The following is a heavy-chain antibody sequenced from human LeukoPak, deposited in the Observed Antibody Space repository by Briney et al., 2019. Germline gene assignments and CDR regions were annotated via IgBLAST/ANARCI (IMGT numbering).Heavy chain of an antibody. V-gene: IGHV1-2*02. CDR3: ARGAHASGWYGDFDY. D-gene: IGHD6-19*01. Sequence: ASVKVSCKSSGYTFTAYYMHWVRQAPGQGLEWMGWINPNSGGTNYAQKVQGRVTMTRDTSINTAYMDLSSLRSDDTAVYYCARGAHASGWYGDFDYWGQGTLVSVSS. CDR2: INPNSGGT. CDR1: GYTFTAYY. J-gene: IGHJ4*02.